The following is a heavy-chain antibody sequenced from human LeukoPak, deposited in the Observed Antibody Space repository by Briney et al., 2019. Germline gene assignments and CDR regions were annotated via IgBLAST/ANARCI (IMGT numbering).Heavy chain of an antibody. CDR1: GFTFSSYS. J-gene: IGHJ4*02. D-gene: IGHD2-2*01. V-gene: IGHV3-21*01. CDR3: ARGDIVVVPAAPFDY. CDR2: ISSSSSYI. Sequence: PGGSLRLSCAASGFTFSSYSMNWVRQAPGKGLEWVSSISSSSSYIYYADSVKGRFTISRDNAKNLLYLQMNSLRAEDTAVYYCARGDIVVVPAAPFDYWGQGTLVTVSS.